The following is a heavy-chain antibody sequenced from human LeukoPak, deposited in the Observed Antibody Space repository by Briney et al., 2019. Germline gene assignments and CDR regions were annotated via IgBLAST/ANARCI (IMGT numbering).Heavy chain of an antibody. D-gene: IGHD5-12*01. CDR1: GFTFSNYA. CDR3: AKDRSGYQYFDADY. J-gene: IGHJ4*02. V-gene: IGHV3-23*01. CDR2: ISGSGGST. Sequence: AGGSLRLSCAAPGFTFSNYAMSWVRQAPGKGLEWVSGISGSGGSTYYARSVKGRFTISRDNSKNLLYLQMNSLRVEDTAVYYCAKDRSGYQYFDADYWGQGTLVTVSS.